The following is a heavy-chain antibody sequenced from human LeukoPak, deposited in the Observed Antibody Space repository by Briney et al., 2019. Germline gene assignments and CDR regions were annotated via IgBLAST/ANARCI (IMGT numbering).Heavy chain of an antibody. J-gene: IGHJ4*02. Sequence: PGGSLRLSCGVSGFTFSSYAMSWVRQAPGKGLEWVSAISGSGGSTYYADSVKGRFTISRDNSKNTLYLQMNSLRAEDTAVYYCARDDGDSYGFYGVFDYWGQGTLVTVSS. D-gene: IGHD5-18*01. V-gene: IGHV3-23*01. CDR1: GFTFSSYA. CDR3: ARDDGDSYGFYGVFDY. CDR2: ISGSGGST.